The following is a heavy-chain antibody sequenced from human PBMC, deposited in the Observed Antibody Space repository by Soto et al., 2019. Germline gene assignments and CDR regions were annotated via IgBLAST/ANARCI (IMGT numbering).Heavy chain of an antibody. V-gene: IGHV4-31*03. Sequence: QVQLQESGPGLVKPSQTLSLTCTVSGGSISSGGYYWSWIRQHPGKGLEWIGYIYYSGTTYYNPALKSRVTISVDASKNQSSLKLSSVTAADTAVYYCARLNQGYCSGGSCARTTRTLDYWGQGTLVTVSS. CDR1: GGSISSGGYY. J-gene: IGHJ4*02. CDR3: ARLNQGYCSGGSCARTTRTLDY. CDR2: IYYSGTT. D-gene: IGHD2-15*01.